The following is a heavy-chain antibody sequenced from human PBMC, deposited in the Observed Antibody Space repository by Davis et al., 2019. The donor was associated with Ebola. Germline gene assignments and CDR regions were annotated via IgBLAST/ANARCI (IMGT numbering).Heavy chain of an antibody. V-gene: IGHV1-2*04. CDR3: ARAYCGGDCHLPFDY. CDR1: GYTFTGYY. D-gene: IGHD2-21*01. J-gene: IGHJ4*02. CDR2: INPNSGGT. Sequence: ASVKVSCKASGYTFTGYYMHWVRQAPGQGLEWMGWINPNSGGTNYAQKFQGWVTMTRDTSISTAYMELSRLRSDDTAVYYCARAYCGGDCHLPFDYWGQGTLVTVSS.